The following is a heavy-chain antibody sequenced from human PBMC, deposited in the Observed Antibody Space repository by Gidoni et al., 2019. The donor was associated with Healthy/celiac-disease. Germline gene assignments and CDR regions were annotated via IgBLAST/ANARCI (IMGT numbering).Heavy chain of an antibody. Sequence: EVQLLESGGGLVQPGGSLRLYCAASGFTFSSYAMSWVRQAPGKGLEWVSAISGSGGSTYYADSVKGRFTISRDNSKNTLYLQMNSLRAEDTAVYYCAKALKGGSYYFDYWGQGTLVTVSS. D-gene: IGHD1-26*01. V-gene: IGHV3-23*01. CDR3: AKALKGGSYYFDY. J-gene: IGHJ4*02. CDR1: GFTFSSYA. CDR2: ISGSGGST.